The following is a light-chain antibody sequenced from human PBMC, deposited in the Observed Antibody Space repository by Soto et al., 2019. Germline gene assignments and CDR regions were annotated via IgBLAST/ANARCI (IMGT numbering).Light chain of an antibody. CDR1: QSVSSSY. J-gene: IGKJ1*01. CDR2: GAS. CDR3: QQYDDWPWT. Sequence: EIVLTQSPGTLSLSPGERATLSCRASQSVSSSYLAWYQQKPGQAPRLLIYGASSRATGIPDRVSGSGSGTDFTLTISRLEPEDFAVYDCQQYDDWPWTFGHGTKVDIK. V-gene: IGKV3-20*01.